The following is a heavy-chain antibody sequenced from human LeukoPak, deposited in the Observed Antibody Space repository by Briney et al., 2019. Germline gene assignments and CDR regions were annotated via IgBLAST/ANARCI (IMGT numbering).Heavy chain of an antibody. CDR2: ISWNSGSI. D-gene: IGHD3-16*01. CDR3: ATDFGHPMTDAFDI. CDR1: GFTFDDYA. J-gene: IGHJ3*02. Sequence: GGSLRLSCAASGFTFDDYAMHWVRQAPGKGLEWVSGISWNSGSIGYADSVKGRFTISRDNAKNSLYLQMNSLRAEYTALYYCATDFGHPMTDAFDIWGQGTMVTVSS. V-gene: IGHV3-9*01.